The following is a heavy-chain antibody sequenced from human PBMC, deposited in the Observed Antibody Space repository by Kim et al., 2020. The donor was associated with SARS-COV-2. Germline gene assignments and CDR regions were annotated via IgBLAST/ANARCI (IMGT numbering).Heavy chain of an antibody. D-gene: IGHD2-21*02. Sequence: GGSLRLSCAASGVTFSNYAMSWVRQAPGKGLELVSSITGSGGGTYYADSVQGRFTISRDNSKRTLYLQMNGLRAEDTAIYYCAKDTMAVTAGIGYLFGMDVWGQGTTVTVSS. CDR2: ITGSGGGT. CDR3: AKDTMAVTAGIGYLFGMDV. V-gene: IGHV3-23*01. J-gene: IGHJ6*02. CDR1: GVTFSNYA.